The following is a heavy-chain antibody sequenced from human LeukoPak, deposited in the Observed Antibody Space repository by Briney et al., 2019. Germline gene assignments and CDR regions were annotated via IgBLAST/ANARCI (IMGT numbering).Heavy chain of an antibody. CDR1: GFTFSSYG. Sequence: PGGSLRLSCAASGFTFSSYGMHWVRQAPGKGLEWVAFIRYDGGNKYYADSVKGRFTISRDNSKNTLYLQMNSLRAEDTAVYYCAKGVLDIVVVVAAGEAFDYWGQGTLVTVSS. V-gene: IGHV3-30*02. J-gene: IGHJ4*02. D-gene: IGHD2-15*01. CDR3: AKGVLDIVVVVAAGEAFDY. CDR2: IRYDGGNK.